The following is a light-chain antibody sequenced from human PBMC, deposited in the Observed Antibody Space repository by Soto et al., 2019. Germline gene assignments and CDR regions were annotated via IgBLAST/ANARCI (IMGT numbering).Light chain of an antibody. CDR3: AAWYDSLSVL. CDR1: SSNIGSNY. V-gene: IGLV1-47*01. Sequence: QSVLTQPPSASGTPGQRVTISCSGSSSNIGSNYVYRYQQLPGTAPKLLIYRNNQRPSGVPDRFSGSKSGTSASLAISGLRSEDEADYYCAAWYDSLSVLFGTGTKVTVL. CDR2: RNN. J-gene: IGLJ1*01.